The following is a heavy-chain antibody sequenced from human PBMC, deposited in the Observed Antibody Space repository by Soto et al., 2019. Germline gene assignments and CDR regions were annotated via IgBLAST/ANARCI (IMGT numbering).Heavy chain of an antibody. J-gene: IGHJ4*02. CDR2: IKSDGSGR. CDR1: GFTFTSHW. Sequence: EVQLVESGGGLVQPGGSLRLSCAASGFTFTSHWMHWVRQAPGKGLVWVCRIKSDGSGRIYEDSVKGRFTISRDNAKYELYLQLNSLRADDTAVYYCSREWTRTGCHFDSWGQGTLVTVSS. V-gene: IGHV3-74*01. CDR3: SREWTRTGCHFDS. D-gene: IGHD2-8*01.